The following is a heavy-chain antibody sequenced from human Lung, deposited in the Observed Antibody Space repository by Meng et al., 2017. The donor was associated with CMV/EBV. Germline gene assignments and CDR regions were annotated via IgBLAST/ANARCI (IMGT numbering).Heavy chain of an antibody. J-gene: IGHJ3*02. CDR3: ASPREGVRAFDI. CDR2: IYYSGST. D-gene: IGHD1-1*01. Sequence: LXCTVSGGSISSSSYYWGWIRQPPGKGLEWIGSIYYSGSTYYNPSLKSRVTISVDTSKNQFSLRLSSVTAADTAVYYCASPREGVRAFDIWGQGTXVTVSS. CDR1: GGSISSSSYY. V-gene: IGHV4-39*01.